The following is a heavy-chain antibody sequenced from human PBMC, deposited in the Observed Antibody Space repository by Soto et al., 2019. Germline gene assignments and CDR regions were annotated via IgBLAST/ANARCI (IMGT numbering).Heavy chain of an antibody. CDR1: GGSISSNSYY. V-gene: IGHV4-39*01. CDR2: IYYSGST. D-gene: IGHD7-27*01. Sequence: PSDTLSPTCTVSGGSISSNSYYWGWILQPPGKGLEWIGSIYYSGSTYYNPSLESRVAISVDTTKSQFSLNVTSVTAADTAVYFCARGRYCLTGRCFPNWFDSWGEGALVTVSS. CDR3: ARGRYCLTGRCFPNWFDS. J-gene: IGHJ5*01.